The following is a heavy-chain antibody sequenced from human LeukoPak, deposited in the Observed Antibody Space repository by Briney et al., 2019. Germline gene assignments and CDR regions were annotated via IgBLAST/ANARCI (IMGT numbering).Heavy chain of an antibody. V-gene: IGHV4-31*01. J-gene: IGHJ4*02. CDR1: GGSVSSGGYY. Sequence: SQTLSLTCTVSGGSVSSGGYYWTWTRHHPGKGLEWLGYIYYSGRTYYNPSLKSPITISLDTSEKRFSLNLTAVSAADTAFYYCARSSDYGDSDWGQGTLVTVSS. CDR3: ARSSDYGDSD. CDR2: IYYSGRT. D-gene: IGHD4-17*01.